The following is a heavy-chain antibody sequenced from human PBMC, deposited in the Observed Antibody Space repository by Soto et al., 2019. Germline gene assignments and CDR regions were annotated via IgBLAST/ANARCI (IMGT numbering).Heavy chain of an antibody. Sequence: QITLKESGPTLVRPTETLTLTCTVSGFSLDTWGVGVGWIRQPPGKAPEWLAVIYWDNDKRYSPSLKNRLIITKDTSKNQVVLTMTNMDPVDTVTYYCARALGSWGAYYFDYWGQGALVTVSS. CDR2: IYWDNDK. J-gene: IGHJ4*02. CDR3: ARALGSWGAYYFDY. V-gene: IGHV2-5*02. D-gene: IGHD3-16*01. CDR1: GFSLDTWGVG.